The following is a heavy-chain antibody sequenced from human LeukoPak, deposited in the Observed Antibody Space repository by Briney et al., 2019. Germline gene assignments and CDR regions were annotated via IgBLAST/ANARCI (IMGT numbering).Heavy chain of an antibody. CDR1: GFTFSDYY. J-gene: IGHJ5*02. V-gene: IGHV3-11*01. CDR3: ARDNEYYDYVWGSYLNFDP. CDR2: ISSSGSTI. Sequence: PGGSLRLSCAASGFTFSDYYMSWIRQAPGKGLEWVSYISSSGSTIYYADSVKGRFTISRDNAMNSLYLQMNSLRAEDTAVYYCARDNEYYDYVWGSYLNFDPWGQGTLVTVSS. D-gene: IGHD3-16*02.